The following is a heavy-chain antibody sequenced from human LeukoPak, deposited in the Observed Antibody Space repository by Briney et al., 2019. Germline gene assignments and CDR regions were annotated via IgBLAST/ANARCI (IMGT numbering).Heavy chain of an antibody. CDR1: GGSFSGYY. D-gene: IGHD3-10*01. CDR3: ARGPDRRYYYGSGRHDNWFDP. CDR2: INHSGST. Sequence: PSETLSLTCAVYGGSFSGYYWSWIRQPPGKGLEWIGEINHSGSTNYNPSLKSRVTISVDTSKNQFSPKLSSVTAADTAVYYCARGPDRRYYYGSGRHDNWFDPWGQGTLVTVSS. V-gene: IGHV4-34*01. J-gene: IGHJ5*02.